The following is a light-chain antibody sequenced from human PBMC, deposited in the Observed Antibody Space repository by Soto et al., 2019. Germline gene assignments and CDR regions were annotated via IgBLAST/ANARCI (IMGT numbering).Light chain of an antibody. V-gene: IGLV1-40*01. CDR3: SSYAGSNNLF. CDR1: SSNIGPGYD. CDR2: SNT. Sequence: QSVLTQPPSVSGAPGQRVTISCTGSSSNIGPGYDVHWYQQLPGTAPKLLIYSNTNRPSGVPDRFSGSRSGTSASLAITGLQAEDEADYYCSSYAGSNNLFFGGGTKLTVL. J-gene: IGLJ2*01.